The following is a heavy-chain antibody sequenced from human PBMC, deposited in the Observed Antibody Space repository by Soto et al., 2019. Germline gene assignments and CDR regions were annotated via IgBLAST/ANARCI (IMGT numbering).Heavy chain of an antibody. CDR3: ARGARFLEWLSFDH. Sequence: QVQLEQSGAEVKTIGSSVKVSCKASGDTFNKYAISWVRQAPGQGLEWMGGIIPIFGTANYAPQFQDRVTITADEATSTAYMELTSLKTDDTAVYFCARGARFLEWLSFDHWGQGTLVTVSS. CDR2: IIPIFGTA. D-gene: IGHD3-3*01. J-gene: IGHJ4*02. V-gene: IGHV1-69*12. CDR1: GDTFNKYA.